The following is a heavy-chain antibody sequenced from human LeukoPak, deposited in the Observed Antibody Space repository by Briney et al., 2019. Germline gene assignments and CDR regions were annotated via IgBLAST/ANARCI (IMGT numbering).Heavy chain of an antibody. Sequence: GGSLRLSCAASGFTFSSYSMNWVRQAPGKGLEWVSSISSSSSYIYYADSVKGRFTISRDNAKKSLYLQMNSLRAEDTAVYYCARENTGEYDYWGQGTLVTVSS. CDR1: GFTFSSYS. V-gene: IGHV3-21*01. D-gene: IGHD7-27*01. CDR2: ISSSSSYI. J-gene: IGHJ4*02. CDR3: ARENTGEYDY.